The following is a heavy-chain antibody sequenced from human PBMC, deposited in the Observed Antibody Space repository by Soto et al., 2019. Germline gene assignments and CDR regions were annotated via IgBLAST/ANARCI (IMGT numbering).Heavy chain of an antibody. Sequence: SETLSLTCTVSGGSISSGDYYWSWIRQPPGKGLEWIGYIYYSGSTYYNPSLKSRVTISVDTSKNQFSLKLSSVTAADTAVYYCASGSIILYYYYGMDVWGQGTTVTVSS. CDR2: IYYSGST. J-gene: IGHJ6*02. CDR1: GGSISSGDYY. CDR3: ASGSIILYYYYGMDV. V-gene: IGHV4-30-4*01. D-gene: IGHD3-16*01.